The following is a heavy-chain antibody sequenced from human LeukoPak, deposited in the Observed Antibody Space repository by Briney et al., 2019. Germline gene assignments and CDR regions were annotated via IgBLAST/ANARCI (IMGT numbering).Heavy chain of an antibody. CDR2: INPNSGGT. D-gene: IGHD1-14*01. J-gene: IGHJ4*02. CDR3: ARNHKPYYFDY. CDR1: GYTFSGYY. V-gene: IGHV1-2*02. Sequence: ASVKVSCKASGYTFSGYYMYWVRQAPGQGLEWMGWINPNSGGTNYAQKFQGRVTMTRDTSITTAYMELTRLRSDDTAVYYCARNHKPYYFDYWGQGTLVTVSS.